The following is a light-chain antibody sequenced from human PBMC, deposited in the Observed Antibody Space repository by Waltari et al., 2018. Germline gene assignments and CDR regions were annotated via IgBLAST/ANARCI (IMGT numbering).Light chain of an antibody. CDR1: QSNSSW. CDR3: QQYNSLWT. J-gene: IGKJ1*01. CDR2: KAS. Sequence: DIQMTQSPSTLSASVGDRVTITCRASQSNSSWLAWYQQKPGKAPKLLIYKASSLESGVPSRFSGSGSGTEFTLTISSLQPDDFATYYCQQYNSLWTFGQGTKVEIK. V-gene: IGKV1-5*03.